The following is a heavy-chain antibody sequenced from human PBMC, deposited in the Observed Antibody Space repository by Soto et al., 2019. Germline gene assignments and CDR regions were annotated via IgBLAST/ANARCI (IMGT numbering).Heavy chain of an antibody. CDR3: ARNLWFGLSDAFDI. V-gene: IGHV4-59*01. J-gene: IGHJ3*02. D-gene: IGHD3-10*01. CDR1: GGSISSYY. Sequence: SETLSLTCTVSGGSISSYYWSWIRQPPGKGLEWIGYIYYSGSTNYNPSLKSRVTISVDTSKNQFSLKLSSVTAADTAVYYCARNLWFGLSDAFDIWGQGTMVTVPS. CDR2: IYYSGST.